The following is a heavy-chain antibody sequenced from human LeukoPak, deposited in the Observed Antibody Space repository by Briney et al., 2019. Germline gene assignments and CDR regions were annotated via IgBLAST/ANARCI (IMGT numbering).Heavy chain of an antibody. CDR1: GFTFDDYA. V-gene: IGHV3-43*02. CDR3: AKELAINYDILTGYYHMSEACFDY. Sequence: GGSLRLSCAASGFTFDDYAMHWVRQAPGKGLEWVSLISGDGGSTYYADSVKGRFTISRDNSKNSLYLQMNSLRTEDTALYYCAKELAINYDILTGYYHMSEACFDYWGQGTLVTVSS. D-gene: IGHD3-9*01. CDR2: ISGDGGST. J-gene: IGHJ4*02.